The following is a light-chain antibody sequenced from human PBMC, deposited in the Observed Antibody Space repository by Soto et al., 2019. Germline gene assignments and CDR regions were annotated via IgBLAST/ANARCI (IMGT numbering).Light chain of an antibody. CDR2: AAS. V-gene: IGKV1-27*01. CDR3: QKYSSVPV. J-gene: IGKJ3*01. CDR1: QGIRNY. Sequence: DIQMTQSPTSLSASVGDRVTITCRASQGIRNYVAWYQQIPGKAPKLLIYAASTLQSGVPPRFSGSGSGTDFTLTINGLQHEDVATYSCQKYSSVPVFGPGTKVEIK.